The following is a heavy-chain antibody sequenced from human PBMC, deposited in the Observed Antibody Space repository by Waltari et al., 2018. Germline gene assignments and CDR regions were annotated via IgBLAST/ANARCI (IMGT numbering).Heavy chain of an antibody. CDR1: GYTFTSYA. Sequence: QVQLVQSGAEVKKPGASVKVSCKASGYTFTSYAIHWVRQAPGQRLEWMGWINAGNGNTKYSQKFQGRVTITRDTSASTAYMELSSLRSEDTAVYYCARSMVRGVIITITPYFDYWGQGTLVTVSS. V-gene: IGHV1-3*01. J-gene: IGHJ4*02. CDR3: ARSMVRGVIITITPYFDY. CDR2: INAGNGNT. D-gene: IGHD3-10*01.